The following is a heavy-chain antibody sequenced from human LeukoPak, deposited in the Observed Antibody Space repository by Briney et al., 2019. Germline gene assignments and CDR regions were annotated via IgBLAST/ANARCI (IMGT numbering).Heavy chain of an antibody. CDR2: ISSSSSTI. J-gene: IGHJ5*02. Sequence: GGSLRLSCAASGCTFSSYSMNWVRQPPGKGLEWVSYISSSSSTIYYAASVKGRFTISRDNAKNSLYLQMNSLRAEDTAVYYCARDKDYDFWSGHLEYSSSWWFDPWGQGTLVTVSS. V-gene: IGHV3-48*01. D-gene: IGHD3-3*01. CDR1: GCTFSSYS. CDR3: ARDKDYDFWSGHLEYSSSWWFDP.